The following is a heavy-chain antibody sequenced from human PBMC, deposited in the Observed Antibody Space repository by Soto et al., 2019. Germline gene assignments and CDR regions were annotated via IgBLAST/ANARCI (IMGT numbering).Heavy chain of an antibody. CDR1: GFTFSSYG. J-gene: IGHJ1*01. Sequence: GGSLRLSCAASGFTFSSYGMHWVRQAPGKGLEWVAVIWYDGSNKYYADSVKGRFTISRDNPKNTLYLQMNSLRAEDTAVYYCARDRGPQSLWFGELWNLQHWGQGTLVTVSS. CDR3: ARDRGPQSLWFGELWNLQH. D-gene: IGHD3-10*01. V-gene: IGHV3-33*01. CDR2: IWYDGSNK.